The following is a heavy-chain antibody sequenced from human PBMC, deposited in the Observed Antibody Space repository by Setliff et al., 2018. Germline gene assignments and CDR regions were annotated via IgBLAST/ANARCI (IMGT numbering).Heavy chain of an antibody. J-gene: IGHJ4*02. CDR2: IYYRGDT. Sequence: SETLSLTCTVSGASIRSGTFYWSWIRLHPGKGLEWIGRIYYRGDTYYNASLKGRLTISVDTAQNQFSLRLTSVTAADTAVYYCARTGTYRYFDYWGQGALVTVSS. CDR3: ARTGTYRYFDY. D-gene: IGHD1-1*01. V-gene: IGHV4-39*01. CDR1: GASIRSGTFY.